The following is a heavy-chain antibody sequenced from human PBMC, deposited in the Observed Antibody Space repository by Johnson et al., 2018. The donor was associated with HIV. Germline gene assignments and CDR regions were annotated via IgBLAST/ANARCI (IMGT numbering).Heavy chain of an antibody. CDR3: TRVSSTSWALDI. J-gene: IGHJ3*02. CDR1: GFTVSSNY. D-gene: IGHD2-15*01. CDR2: IYSGGST. Sequence: EQLVESGGGLIQPGGSLRLSCAASGFTVSSNYMSWVRQAPGKGLEWVSVIYSGGSTYYPDSVKGRFTISRDNSKNTLYLQMNSLRGDDTAVYYCTRVSSTSWALDIWGQGTLVTVSS. V-gene: IGHV3-53*01.